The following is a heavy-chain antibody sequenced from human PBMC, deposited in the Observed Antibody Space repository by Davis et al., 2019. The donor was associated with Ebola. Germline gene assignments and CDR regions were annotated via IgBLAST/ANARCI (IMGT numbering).Heavy chain of an antibody. Sequence: GESLKISCAASGFTFSSYAMSWVRQAPGKGLEWASSISGSGGSTYSADSVKGRFTISRDNSQNTLYMQMNSLRAEDTAVYYCAKPPNNIVGAIYYFDYWGQGTLVTVSS. V-gene: IGHV3-23*01. CDR1: GFTFSSYA. CDR2: ISGSGGST. J-gene: IGHJ4*02. CDR3: AKPPNNIVGAIYYFDY. D-gene: IGHD1-26*01.